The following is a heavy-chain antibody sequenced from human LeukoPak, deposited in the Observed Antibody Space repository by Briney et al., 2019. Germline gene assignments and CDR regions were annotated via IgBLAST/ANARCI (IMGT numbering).Heavy chain of an antibody. V-gene: IGHV3-23*01. Sequence: GGSLRLSCAASGFTFSSYAMSWVRQAPGKGLEWVSAISGSGGSTYYADSVKGRFTISRDNSKNTLYLQMNSPRAEDTAVYYCAKDLVRGPGVFDYWGQGTLVTVSS. CDR3: AKDLVRGPGVFDY. J-gene: IGHJ4*02. CDR2: ISGSGGST. D-gene: IGHD3-10*02. CDR1: GFTFSSYA.